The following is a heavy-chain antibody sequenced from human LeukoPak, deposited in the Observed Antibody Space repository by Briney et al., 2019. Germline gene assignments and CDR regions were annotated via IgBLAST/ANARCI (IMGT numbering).Heavy chain of an antibody. V-gene: IGHV4-59*01. CDR3: ARDSWEVTDDCHFDL. CDR2: IYYSESIKTT. Sequence: SETLSLTCTVSGXSITSSDWNWVRQPPGKGLEWMGYIYYSESIKTTKYEPSLENRVTISADMANTQFPLHLSCVTGADPAMFYCARDSWEVTDDCHFDLWGRGTLVTVSS. J-gene: IGHJ2*01. CDR1: GXSITSSD. D-gene: IGHD2-21*02.